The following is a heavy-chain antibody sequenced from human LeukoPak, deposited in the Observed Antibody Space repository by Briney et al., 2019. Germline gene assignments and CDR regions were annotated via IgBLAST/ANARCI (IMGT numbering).Heavy chain of an antibody. CDR3: AKAPSYYYDSSGNFDY. D-gene: IGHD3-22*01. J-gene: IGHJ4*02. CDR2: ISWNSGSI. V-gene: IGHV3-9*01. Sequence: GGSLRLSCAASGFTFDDYAMHWVQQAPGKGLEWVSGISWNSGSIGYADSVKGRFTISRDNAKNSLYLQMNSLRAEDTALYYCAKAPSYYYDSSGNFDYWGQGTLVTVSS. CDR1: GFTFDDYA.